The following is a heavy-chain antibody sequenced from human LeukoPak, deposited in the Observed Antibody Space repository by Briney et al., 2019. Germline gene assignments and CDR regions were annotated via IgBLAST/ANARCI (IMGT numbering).Heavy chain of an antibody. V-gene: IGHV4-39*07. CDR1: GGSISSSSNY. CDR3: ARSISGTREPFDY. Sequence: SETLSLTCTVSGGSISSSSNYWGWIRQSPGKGLEWIGSVYYSGPTYYNPSLESRVNILIDTSESQFSLRLSSVTAADTAMYFCARSISGTREPFDYWGQRTLVTVSS. J-gene: IGHJ4*02. CDR2: VYYSGPT. D-gene: IGHD1-1*01.